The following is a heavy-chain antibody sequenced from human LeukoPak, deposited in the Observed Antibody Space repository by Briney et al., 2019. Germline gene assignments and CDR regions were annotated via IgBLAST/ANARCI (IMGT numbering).Heavy chain of an antibody. CDR3: ARAFGGTTLDY. J-gene: IGHJ4*02. CDR1: GFTFSSYA. CDR2: ISYDGSNK. Sequence: GGSLRLSCAASGFTFSSYAMHWVRQAPGKGLEWVAVISYDGSNKYYADSVKGRFTISRDNAKNSLYLQMNSLRAEDTAVYYCARAFGGTTLDYWGQGTLVTVSS. V-gene: IGHV3-30-3*01. D-gene: IGHD3-16*01.